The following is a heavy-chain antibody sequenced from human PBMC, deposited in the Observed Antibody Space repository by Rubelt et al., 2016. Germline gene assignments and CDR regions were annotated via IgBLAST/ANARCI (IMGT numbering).Heavy chain of an antibody. CDR3: ANERGFC. J-gene: IGHJ4*02. CDR2: IGYSSSIV. Sequence: EVQLLQSGGGLVQPGGSLKLSCVASGFTFRSYATTWVRQAPGKGLEGVSYIGYSSSIVYYADSVKGRFTLSRDDSRNTLYLQMNSLRAEDTALYYCANERGFCWGQGTLVTVSS. CDR1: GFTFRSYA. D-gene: IGHD3-10*01. V-gene: IGHV3-48*04.